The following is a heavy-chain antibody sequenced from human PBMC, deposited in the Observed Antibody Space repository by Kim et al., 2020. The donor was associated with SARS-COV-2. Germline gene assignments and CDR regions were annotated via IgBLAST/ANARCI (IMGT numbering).Heavy chain of an antibody. J-gene: IGHJ4*02. Sequence: SVKVSCKASGGTFSNYAISWVRQAPGQGLEWMGGIIPLFRTTKYAQKFQGRVTITADESTSTAYMELSSLRSEDTAMYYCARHPTYHYDNSPFDYWGQGTLVTVSS. CDR3: ARHPTYHYDNSPFDY. V-gene: IGHV1-69*13. CDR1: GGTFSNYA. CDR2: IIPLFRTT. D-gene: IGHD3-22*01.